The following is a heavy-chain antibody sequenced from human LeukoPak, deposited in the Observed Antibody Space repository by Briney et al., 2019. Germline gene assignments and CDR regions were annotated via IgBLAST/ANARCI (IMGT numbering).Heavy chain of an antibody. CDR2: INHSGST. D-gene: IGHD2-2*01. CDR3: AGTGVPAANDYYYYMDV. V-gene: IGHV4-34*01. CDR1: GRSFSGYY. Sequence: SETLSLTCAVYGRSFSGYYWSWIRQPPGKGLEWIGEINHSGSTNYNPSLKSRVTISVDTSKNQFSLKLSSVTAADTAVYYCAGTGVPAANDYYYYMDVWGKGTTVTVSS. J-gene: IGHJ6*03.